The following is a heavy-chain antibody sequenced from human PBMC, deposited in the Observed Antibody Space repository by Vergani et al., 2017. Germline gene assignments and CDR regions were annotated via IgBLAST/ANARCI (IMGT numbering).Heavy chain of an antibody. J-gene: IGHJ6*03. Sequence: QVQLVQSGAEVKKPGSSVKVSCKASGGTFSSYAISWVRQAPGQGLEWMGGIIPIFGTANYAQKFQGRVTITADESTGTAYMELSSLRSEDTAVYYCASKPEPYNWNYPPAYYYYYYMDVWGKGTTVTVSS. V-gene: IGHV1-69*01. CDR2: IIPIFGTA. CDR1: GGTFSSYA. D-gene: IGHD1-7*01. CDR3: ASKPEPYNWNYPPAYYYYYYMDV.